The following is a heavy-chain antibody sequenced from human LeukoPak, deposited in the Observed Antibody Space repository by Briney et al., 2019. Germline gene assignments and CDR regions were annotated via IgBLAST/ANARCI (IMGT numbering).Heavy chain of an antibody. CDR3: AKDLWLIAAAQHYYFDY. D-gene: IGHD6-13*01. J-gene: IGHJ4*02. V-gene: IGHV3-30*02. CDR2: IRYDGSNK. CDR1: GFIFSDYS. Sequence: GGSLRLSCAASGFIFSDYSMHWVRQAPGKGLEWVAFIRYDGSNKYYADSVKGRFTISRDNSKNTLYLQMNSLRAEDTAVYYCAKDLWLIAAAQHYYFDYWGQGTLVTVSS.